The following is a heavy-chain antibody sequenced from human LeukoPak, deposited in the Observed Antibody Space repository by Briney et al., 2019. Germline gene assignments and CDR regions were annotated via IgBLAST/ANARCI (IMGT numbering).Heavy chain of an antibody. CDR2: ISSSGSTI. CDR3: AREKYDKSGYYFLGSYFDY. CDR1: GFTFIDNY. D-gene: IGHD3-22*01. V-gene: IGHV3-11*01. J-gene: IGHJ4*02. Sequence: GGSLRLSCAASGFTFIDNYMSWIRQAPGKGLEWVSYISSSGSTIYYADFVKGRFTISRDNAKNSLYLQMNSLRAEDTAVYYCAREKYDKSGYYFLGSYFDYWGLGTLVAVSS.